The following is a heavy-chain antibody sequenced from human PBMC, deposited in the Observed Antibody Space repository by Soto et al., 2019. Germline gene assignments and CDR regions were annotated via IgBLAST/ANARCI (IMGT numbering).Heavy chain of an antibody. V-gene: IGHV3-48*02. J-gene: IGHJ6*02. D-gene: IGHD3-10*01. Sequence: QPGGSLRLSCAGSGFTFSSHAMTWVRQAPGKGLEWVSFISSTSSTKDYADSVKGRFTISRDNAKNSVYLQMNSLRDGDTAVYYCARRITMVRGPYYYYGMDVWGQGTTVTVSS. CDR2: ISSTSSTK. CDR3: ARRITMVRGPYYYYGMDV. CDR1: GFTFSSHA.